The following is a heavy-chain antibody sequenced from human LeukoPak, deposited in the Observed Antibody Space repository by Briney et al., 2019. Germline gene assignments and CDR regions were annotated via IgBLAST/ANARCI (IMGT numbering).Heavy chain of an antibody. Sequence: KPSETLSLTCTVSGGSISSGDYYWSWIRQPPGKGLEWIGCIYYSGGTYYDPSLKSRVTISVDTSKNQFSLKLSSVTAADTAVYYCARRGNWGSLIYWGQGTLVTVSS. CDR1: GGSISSGDYY. CDR2: IYYSGGT. CDR3: ARRGNWGSLIY. J-gene: IGHJ4*02. D-gene: IGHD7-27*01. V-gene: IGHV4-30-4*01.